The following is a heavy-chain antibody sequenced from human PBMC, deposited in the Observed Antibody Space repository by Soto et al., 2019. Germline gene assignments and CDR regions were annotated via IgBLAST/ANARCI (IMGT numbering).Heavy chain of an antibody. V-gene: IGHV1-69*01. Sequence: QVQLVQSGAEVKKPGSSVKVSCKASGGTFSSYAISWVRQAPGQGLEWMGGIIPIFGTANYAQKFQGRVTITADQSTSTDYMELSSLRSEDTSVYYCARERYIGSYWVGKAFDIWGQGTLVTVSS. CDR3: ARERYIGSYWVGKAFDI. J-gene: IGHJ3*02. CDR2: IIPIFGTA. D-gene: IGHD1-26*01. CDR1: GGTFSSYA.